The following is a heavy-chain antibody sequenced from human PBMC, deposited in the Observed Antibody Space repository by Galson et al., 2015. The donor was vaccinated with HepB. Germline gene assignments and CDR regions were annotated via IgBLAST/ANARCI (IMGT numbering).Heavy chain of an antibody. V-gene: IGHV3-23*01. CDR2: ISGSGST. Sequence: SLRLSCAASGFTFSSFAMNWVRQAPGKGLEWVSAISGSGSTYYADSVKGRFTISRDTSKNTLFLQMNSLRAEDTAIYYCAKGRLSGGEDYWGQGTLVTVSS. CDR1: GFTFSSFA. J-gene: IGHJ4*02. CDR3: AKGRLSGGEDY. D-gene: IGHD2-21*01.